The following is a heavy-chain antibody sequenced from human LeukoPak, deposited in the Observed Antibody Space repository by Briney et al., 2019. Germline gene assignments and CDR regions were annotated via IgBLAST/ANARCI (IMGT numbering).Heavy chain of an antibody. J-gene: IGHJ4*02. CDR2: ISSSSSTI. Sequence: GGSLRLSCAASGFTFSSYSMNWVRQAPGKGLEWVSYISSSSSTIYYADSVKGRFTISRDNAKNSLYLQMNSLRAEDTAVYYCIFRGSRAPFDYWGQGTLVTVSS. V-gene: IGHV3-48*04. CDR3: IFRGSRAPFDY. D-gene: IGHD6-13*01. CDR1: GFTFSSYS.